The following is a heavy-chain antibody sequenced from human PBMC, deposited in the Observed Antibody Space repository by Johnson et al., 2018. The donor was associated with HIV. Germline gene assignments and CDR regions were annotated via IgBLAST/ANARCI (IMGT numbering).Heavy chain of an antibody. Sequence: QVQLVESGGGVVQPGGSLRLSCAASGFTFSSYAMHWVRQAPGKGLEWVAFIRYDGSNKYYTDSVKGRFPISRDNAKNSLYLQMNSLRAEDTAVYYCAREVHYDSSDYYERYAFDVWGQGTTVIVSS. CDR3: AREVHYDSSDYYERYAFDV. J-gene: IGHJ3*01. V-gene: IGHV3-30*02. CDR2: IRYDGSNK. CDR1: GFTFSSYA. D-gene: IGHD3-22*01.